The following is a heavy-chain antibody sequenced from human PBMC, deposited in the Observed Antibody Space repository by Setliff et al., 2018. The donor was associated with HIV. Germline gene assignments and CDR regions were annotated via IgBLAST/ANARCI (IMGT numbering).Heavy chain of an antibody. J-gene: IGHJ4*02. CDR1: GGSFSCYY. Sequence: SETLPLTCAAYGGSFSCYYWSWIRQPPGKGLEWIGEINHSGSTNYNPSLKSRVTISVDMSKNQFSLKLSSVTAADTAVYYCARGSKGGFFDYWGQGTLVTVSS. CDR2: INHSGST. CDR3: ARGSKGGFFDY. D-gene: IGHD3-16*01. V-gene: IGHV4-34*01.